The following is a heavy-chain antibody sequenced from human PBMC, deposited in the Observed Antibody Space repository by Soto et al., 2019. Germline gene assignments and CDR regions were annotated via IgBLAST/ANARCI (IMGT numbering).Heavy chain of an antibody. V-gene: IGHV3-23*01. Sequence: GGSLRLSCAASGFTFSSYAMNWVRQAPGKGLEWVSTISGSGDNTYYADSVKGRFTISRDNSKNTLYLQMNSLSADDTAVYYCAKTWFVSNWYVSAGSSFYFDYWGQGTLVTVSS. D-gene: IGHD6-13*01. J-gene: IGHJ4*02. CDR1: GFTFSSYA. CDR2: ISGSGDNT. CDR3: AKTWFVSNWYVSAGSSFYFDY.